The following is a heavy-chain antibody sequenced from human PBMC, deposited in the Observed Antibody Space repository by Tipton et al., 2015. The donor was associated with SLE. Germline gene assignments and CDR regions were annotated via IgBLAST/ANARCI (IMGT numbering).Heavy chain of an antibody. Sequence: LRLSCAVYGGSFSGYYWTWIRQPPGKGLEWIGEINHSGNTNYSPSLKSQVIMSVDTSKNQFSLRLDSLTAADTAIYYCVRSSGYYIDFWGQGTLVTVSS. CDR1: GGSFSGYY. D-gene: IGHD3-3*01. V-gene: IGHV4-34*01. J-gene: IGHJ4*02. CDR2: INHSGNT. CDR3: VRSSGYYIDF.